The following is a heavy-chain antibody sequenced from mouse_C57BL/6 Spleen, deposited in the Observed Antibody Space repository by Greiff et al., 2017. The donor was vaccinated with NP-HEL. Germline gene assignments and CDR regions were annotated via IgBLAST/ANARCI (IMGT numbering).Heavy chain of an antibody. CDR1: GYTFTSYW. V-gene: IGHV1-50*01. CDR2: IDPSDSYT. D-gene: IGHD1-1*01. J-gene: IGHJ2*01. CDR3: ARGLRYDFDY. Sequence: QVQLQQPGAELVKPGASVKLSCKASGYTFTSYWMQWVKQRPGQGLEWIGEIDPSDSYTNYNQKFKGKATFTVDTSSSTAYMQLSSLTSEDSAVYYCARGLRYDFDYWGQGTTLTVSS.